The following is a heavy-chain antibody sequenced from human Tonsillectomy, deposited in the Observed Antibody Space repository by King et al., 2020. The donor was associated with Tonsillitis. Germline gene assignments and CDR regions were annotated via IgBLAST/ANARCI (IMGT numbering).Heavy chain of an antibody. V-gene: IGHV4-34*01. CDR1: GASFSGYC. Sequence: VQLPQWGAGLLKPSETLSLTCAVYGASFSGYCWSWIRQPPGKGLEWIGEINHSGSTNYNPSLKSRLTISVDTSQNQVSLQLSSVTAADTAVYYCARGPSNYDILTGSNYYYGLDVWGQGATVTVSS. CDR3: ARGPSNYDILTGSNYYYGLDV. D-gene: IGHD3-9*01. CDR2: INHSGST. J-gene: IGHJ6*02.